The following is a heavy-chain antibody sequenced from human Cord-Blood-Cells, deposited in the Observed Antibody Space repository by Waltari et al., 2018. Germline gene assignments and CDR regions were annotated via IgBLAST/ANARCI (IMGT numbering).Heavy chain of an antibody. CDR2: IYHSGST. J-gene: IGHJ3*02. CDR1: GYSISSGSY. CDR3: ARVRFRDAFDI. V-gene: IGHV4-38-2*02. Sequence: QVQLQESGPGLVKPSETLSLTCTVSGYSISSGSYWGWIRHPPGKGLGWIGSIYHSGSTYYNPSLKSRVTISVDTSKNQFSLKLSSVTAADTAVYYCARVRFRDAFDIWGQGTMVTVSS.